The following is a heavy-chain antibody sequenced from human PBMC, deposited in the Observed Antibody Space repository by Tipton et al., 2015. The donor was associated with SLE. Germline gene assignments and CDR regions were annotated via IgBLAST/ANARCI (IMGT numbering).Heavy chain of an antibody. CDR2: INYSGTT. CDR1: RGSISSTYW. D-gene: IGHD2/OR15-2a*01. CDR3: ARSSSVRTLLWPTFAY. Sequence: TLSLTCAASRGSISSTYWWTWVRQSPGRGLEWIGDINYSGTTNYNPSLSSRVTISLDKSRDQFYLILTSVTAADTAVYFCARSSSVRTLLWPTFAYWGQGTPVTVSS. J-gene: IGHJ4*02. V-gene: IGHV4-4*01.